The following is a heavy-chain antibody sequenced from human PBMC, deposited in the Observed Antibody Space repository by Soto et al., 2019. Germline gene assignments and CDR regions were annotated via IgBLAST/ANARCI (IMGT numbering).Heavy chain of an antibody. CDR3: ASHYDSSGYYYLGLDY. D-gene: IGHD3-22*01. V-gene: IGHV1-69*12. Sequence: QVRLVRSGAEVKKPGSSVKVSCKASGGTFSSYAISWVRQAPGQGLEWMGGIIPIFGTADYAQKFQGRVTITADESTSTAYMELSSLRSEDTAVYYCASHYDSSGYYYLGLDYWGQGTLVTVSS. J-gene: IGHJ4*02. CDR1: GGTFSSYA. CDR2: IIPIFGTA.